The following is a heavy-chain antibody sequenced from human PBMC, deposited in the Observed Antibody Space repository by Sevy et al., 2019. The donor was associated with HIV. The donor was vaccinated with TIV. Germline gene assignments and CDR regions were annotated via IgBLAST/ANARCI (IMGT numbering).Heavy chain of an antibody. D-gene: IGHD3-10*01. V-gene: IGHV3-33*01. J-gene: IGHJ4*02. CDR1: GFTFRSYG. Sequence: GGSLRLSCAASGFTFRSYGMHWVRQAPGKGLEWVAVIWYDGTNKYYADSVKGRFTISRDNSKNSLYLEMHSQRAEDMAVCYCASAGPVRGVLPFLFCGQGTLVTVSS. CDR2: IWYDGTNK. CDR3: ASAGPVRGVLPFLF.